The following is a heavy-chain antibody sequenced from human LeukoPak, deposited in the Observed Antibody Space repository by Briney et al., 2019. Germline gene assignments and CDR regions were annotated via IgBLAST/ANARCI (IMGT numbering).Heavy chain of an antibody. Sequence: PSETLSLTCAVSGGSISSSNWWSWVRQPPGKGLERIGEIYHSGSTNYNPSLKSRVTISVDKSKNQFSLKLSSVTAADTAVYYCASVLSTVKKKGDYFDYWGQGTLVTVSS. J-gene: IGHJ4*02. CDR2: IYHSGST. V-gene: IGHV4-4*02. CDR1: GGSISSSNW. D-gene: IGHD4-17*01. CDR3: ASVLSTVKKKGDYFDY.